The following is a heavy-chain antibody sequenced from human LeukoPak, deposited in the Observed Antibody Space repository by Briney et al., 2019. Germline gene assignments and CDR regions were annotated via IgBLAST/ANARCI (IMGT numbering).Heavy chain of an antibody. J-gene: IGHJ4*02. V-gene: IGHV4-34*01. Sequence: SETLSLTCAVYGGSFSGYYWSWIRQPPGKGLEWIGEINHSGSTNYNPSLKSRVTISVDTSKNQFSLKLSSVTAADTAVYYCARTGVVITPYFDYWGQGTLVTVSS. CDR3: ARTGVVITPYFDY. D-gene: IGHD3-3*01. CDR2: INHSGST. CDR1: GGSFSGYY.